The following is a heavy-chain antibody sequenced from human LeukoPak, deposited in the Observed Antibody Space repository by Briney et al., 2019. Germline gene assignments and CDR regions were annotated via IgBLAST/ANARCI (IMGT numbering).Heavy chain of an antibody. J-gene: IGHJ6*02. CDR1: GFTFSSYS. CDR2: ISSSSSTI. Sequence: GGSLRLSCAASGFTFSSYSMNWVRQAPGKGLEWVSYISSSSSTIYYADSVKGRFTISRDNAKNSLYLQMNSLRAEDTAVYYCARDMSWVPAAILRDYYYYGMDVWGQGTTVTVSS. V-gene: IGHV3-48*01. D-gene: IGHD2-2*02. CDR3: ARDMSWVPAAILRDYYYYGMDV.